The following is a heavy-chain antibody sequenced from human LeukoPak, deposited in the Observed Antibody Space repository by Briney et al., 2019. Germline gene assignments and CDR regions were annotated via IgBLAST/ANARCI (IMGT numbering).Heavy chain of an antibody. CDR2: MHGSGSP. D-gene: IGHD2/OR15-2a*01. CDR1: GGSISSYY. CDR3: ARDLSVNAFDI. V-gene: IGHV4-59*01. Sequence: SETLSLTCTVSGGSISSYYWNWIRQPPGKGLGWIAYMHGSGSPNYNPPLASRLTLSVDATENLLSLKLTSVTAADTAVYFCARDLSVNAFDIWGQGTLVTVSS. J-gene: IGHJ3*02.